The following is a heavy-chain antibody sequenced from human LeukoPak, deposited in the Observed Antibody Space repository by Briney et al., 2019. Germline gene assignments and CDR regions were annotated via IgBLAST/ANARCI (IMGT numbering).Heavy chain of an antibody. D-gene: IGHD1-26*01. J-gene: IGHJ4*02. CDR3: AREVRTGVEATDY. Sequence: GASVKVSCKASGYTFSNYHMHWVRQAPGQGVEWVGIINPRGDGTSYAQKFQGRVTVTRDTSTSTLYMDLSSLRSEDTAVYYCAREVRTGVEATDYWGQGTLVTVSS. V-gene: IGHV1-46*01. CDR1: GYTFSNYH. CDR2: INPRGDGT.